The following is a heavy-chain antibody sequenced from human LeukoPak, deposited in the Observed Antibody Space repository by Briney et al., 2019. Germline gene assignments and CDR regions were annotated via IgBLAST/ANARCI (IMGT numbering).Heavy chain of an antibody. CDR3: ARGRRSQVVGGYLVLFDP. D-gene: IGHD2-15*01. CDR2: IYYSGST. Sequence: SETLSLTCTVSGGSIRSGGYYWSWIRQHPGKGLEWIGYIYYSGSTYYNPSLKSRVTISVDTSKNQFSLKLSSVTAADTAVYYWARGRRSQVVGGYLVLFDPRGQGTLVNGS. J-gene: IGHJ5*01. CDR1: GGSIRSGGYY. V-gene: IGHV4-31*03.